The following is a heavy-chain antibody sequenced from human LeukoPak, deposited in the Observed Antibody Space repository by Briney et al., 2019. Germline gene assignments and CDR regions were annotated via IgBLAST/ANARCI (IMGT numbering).Heavy chain of an antibody. CDR3: ARGPLYRG. CDR1: GGSFGGYY. Sequence: SETLSLTCAVYGGSFGGYYWSWIRQPPGKGLEWIGEINHSGSTNYNPSLKSRVTISVDTSKNQFSLKLSSVTAADTAVYYCARGPLYRGWGQGTLVTVSS. V-gene: IGHV4-34*01. J-gene: IGHJ4*02. D-gene: IGHD1-14*01. CDR2: INHSGST.